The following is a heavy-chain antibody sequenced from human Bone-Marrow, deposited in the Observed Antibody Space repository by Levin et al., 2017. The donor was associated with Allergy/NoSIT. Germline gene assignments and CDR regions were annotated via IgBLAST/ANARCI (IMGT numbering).Heavy chain of an antibody. CDR3: AKDWATTQF. CDR1: GITFDTYD. D-gene: IGHD1-1*01. Sequence: PGGSLRLSCEVSGITFDTYDMHWIRQAPGKGLEWVALISHDGINKHHIDSVKGRFTISRDDSKKTLFLQMNSLRVEDTAVYFCAKDWATTQFWGQGTLVIVSS. J-gene: IGHJ4*02. CDR2: ISHDGINK. V-gene: IGHV3-30*18.